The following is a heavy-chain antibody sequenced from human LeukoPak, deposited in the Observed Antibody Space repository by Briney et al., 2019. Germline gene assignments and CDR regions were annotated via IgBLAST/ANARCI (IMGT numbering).Heavy chain of an antibody. D-gene: IGHD2-21*01. CDR1: GGSINSYY. J-gene: IGHJ4*02. Sequence: NASETLSLTCTVSGGSINSYYWSWIRQPPGKGLECIGYIYYSGSTNYNPSLKSRVTISVDTSKNQFSLKLSSVTAADTAVYYCARGVVIAPQTFDYWGQGTLVTVSS. V-gene: IGHV4-59*01. CDR3: ARGVVIAPQTFDY. CDR2: IYYSGST.